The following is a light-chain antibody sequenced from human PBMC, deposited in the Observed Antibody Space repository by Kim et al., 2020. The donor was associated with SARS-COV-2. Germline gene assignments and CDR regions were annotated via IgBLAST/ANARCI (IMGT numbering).Light chain of an antibody. CDR1: QGINNY. V-gene: IGKV1-16*02. CDR3: QQYNSYPPT. J-gene: IGKJ2*01. Sequence: DIQMTQSPSSLSASVGDRVTITCRASQGINNYLAWFQQKPGKAPKSLIYAASNLQSGVPSKFSGSGSGTDFTLTISSLQPADFATYYCQQYNSYPPTFGQGTKLEI. CDR2: AAS.